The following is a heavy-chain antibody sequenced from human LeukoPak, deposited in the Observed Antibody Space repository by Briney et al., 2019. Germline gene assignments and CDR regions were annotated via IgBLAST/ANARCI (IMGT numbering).Heavy chain of an antibody. CDR3: ARRKLMGASYGMDV. V-gene: IGHV4-34*01. CDR1: GGSFSGYY. D-gene: IGHD1-26*01. J-gene: IGHJ6*02. CDR2: INHSGST. Sequence: SETLSLTCAVYGGSFSGYYWSWIRQPPGKGLEWIGEINHSGSTNYNPSLKSRVTISVDASKNQFSLKLSSVTAADTAVYYCARRKLMGASYGMDVWGQGTTVTVS.